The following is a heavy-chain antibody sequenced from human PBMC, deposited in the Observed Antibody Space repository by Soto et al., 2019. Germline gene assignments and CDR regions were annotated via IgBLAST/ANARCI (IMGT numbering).Heavy chain of an antibody. J-gene: IGHJ6*02. CDR2: IYPGDSDT. Sequence: PGESLKISCKGSGYTFATYWIGWVRQTPGKGLEWMGIIYPGDSDTRYSPSFQGQVTISADKSINTAYLQWTSLKASDTAIYYCARHLQLRGSGGLLPKADYSRPDGVDVWGQGSTATVS. CDR3: ARHLQLRGSGGLLPKADYSRPDGVDV. D-gene: IGHD3-10*01. V-gene: IGHV5-51*01. CDR1: GYTFATYW.